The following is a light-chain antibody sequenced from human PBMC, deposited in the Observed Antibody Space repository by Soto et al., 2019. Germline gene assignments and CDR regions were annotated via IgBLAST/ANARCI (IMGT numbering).Light chain of an antibody. V-gene: IGKV1-33*01. J-gene: IGKJ2*01. CDR3: QQYDNLPPYT. CDR1: QDISNY. CDR2: DAS. Sequence: DIQMTQSPSSLSASVGDRVTITCQASQDISNYLNWYQQKPGKAPKLLIYDASNLETGDPSRFSGSGSRTDVTFTISSLQPEDIATYYCQQYDNLPPYTFGQGTKLEIK.